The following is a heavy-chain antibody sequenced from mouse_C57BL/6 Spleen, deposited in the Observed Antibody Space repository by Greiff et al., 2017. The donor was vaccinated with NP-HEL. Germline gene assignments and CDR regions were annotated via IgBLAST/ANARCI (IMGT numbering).Heavy chain of an antibody. CDR3: ARGGTSDV. V-gene: IGHV1-69*01. Sequence: QVQLQQPGAELVMPGASVKLSCKASGYTFTSYWMHWVKQRPGQGLEWIGEIDPSDSYTNYTQKFKGKSTLTVDKSSSTAYMQLSSLTSEDSAVYYCARGGTSDVWGTGTTVTVSS. J-gene: IGHJ1*03. CDR2: IDPSDSYT. CDR1: GYTFTSYW.